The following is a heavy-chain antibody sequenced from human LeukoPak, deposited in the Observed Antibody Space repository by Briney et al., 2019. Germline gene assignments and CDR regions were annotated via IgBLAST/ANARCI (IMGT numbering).Heavy chain of an antibody. J-gene: IGHJ4*02. Sequence: PSETLSLTCTVSGASISSGGYYWSWIRQHPGKGLEWIGYIYYSGSTYYNPSLKSRVTISVDTSKNQFSLKLSSVTAADTAVYYCARTQYYDYVWGSYRPPGYFDYWGQGTLVTVSS. CDR1: GASISSGGYY. D-gene: IGHD3-16*02. CDR2: IYYSGST. V-gene: IGHV4-31*03. CDR3: ARTQYYDYVWGSYRPPGYFDY.